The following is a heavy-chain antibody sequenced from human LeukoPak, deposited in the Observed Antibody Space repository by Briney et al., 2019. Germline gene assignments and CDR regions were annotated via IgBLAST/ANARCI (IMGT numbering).Heavy chain of an antibody. Sequence: PSETLSLTCTVSGGSISSYYWSWIRQPPGKGLEWIGYIYYSGSTNYNPSLKSRVTISVDTSKNQFSLKLSSVTAADTAVYYCARGLWGAMAYFFDYWGQGILVTVSS. CDR3: ARGLWGAMAYFFDY. D-gene: IGHD5-18*01. CDR2: IYYSGST. V-gene: IGHV4-59*01. J-gene: IGHJ4*02. CDR1: GGSISSYY.